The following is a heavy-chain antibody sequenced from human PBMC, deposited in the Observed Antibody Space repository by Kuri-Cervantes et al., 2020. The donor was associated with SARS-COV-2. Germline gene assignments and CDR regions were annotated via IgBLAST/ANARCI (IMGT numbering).Heavy chain of an antibody. J-gene: IGHJ3*02. CDR3: ARPMGIAVTPLNDAFDI. D-gene: IGHD6-19*01. V-gene: IGHV3-30-3*01. CDR1: GFTFSSYA. CDR2: ISYDGSNK. Sequence: GGSLRLSCAASGFTFSSYAMHWVRQAPGKGLEWVAVISYDGSNKYYAESVKGRFTISRDNSKNTLYLQMNSLRAEDTAVYYCARPMGIAVTPLNDAFDIWGQGTMVTVSS.